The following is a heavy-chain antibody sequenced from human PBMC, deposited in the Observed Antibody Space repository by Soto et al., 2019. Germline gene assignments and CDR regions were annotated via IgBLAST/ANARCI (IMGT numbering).Heavy chain of an antibody. J-gene: IGHJ6*03. Sequence: PSETLSLTCTVSGGSISSSSYYWGWIRQPPGKGLEWIGSIYYSGSTYYNPSLKSRVTISVDTSKNQFSLKLRSVTAADTAVYYCARLSNYYYYMDVWGKGTTVTVSS. CDR1: GGSISSSSYY. CDR3: ARLSNYYYYMDV. CDR2: IYYSGST. V-gene: IGHV4-39*01.